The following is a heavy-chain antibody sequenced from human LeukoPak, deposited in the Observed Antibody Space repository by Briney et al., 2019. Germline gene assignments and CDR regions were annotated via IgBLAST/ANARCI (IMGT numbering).Heavy chain of an antibody. CDR2: ISGSGGST. CDR1: GFTFCSYA. CDR3: AKANTAMVPTTDY. D-gene: IGHD5-18*01. V-gene: IGHV3-23*01. J-gene: IGHJ4*02. Sequence: GGSLRLSCAASGFTFCSYAMSWVRQAPGEGLEWVSAISGSGGSTYYADSVKGRFTISRDNSKNTLYLQMNSLRAEDTAVYYCAKANTAMVPTTDYWGQGTLVTVSS.